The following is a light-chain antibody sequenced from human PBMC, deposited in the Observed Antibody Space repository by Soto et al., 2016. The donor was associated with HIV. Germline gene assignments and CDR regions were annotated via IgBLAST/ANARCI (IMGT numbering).Light chain of an antibody. CDR2: GKN. J-gene: IGLJ1*01. V-gene: IGLV3-19*01. CDR1: SLKIYY. Sequence: SSELTQDPAVSVALGQTVRITCQGASLKIYYASWYQQKPGQAPVLVMYGKNNRPPGIPDRFSVSSSVNTASLTITGAQAEDEADYYCNSRDSSGNHSYVFGTGTKVTVL. CDR3: NSRDSSGNHSYV.